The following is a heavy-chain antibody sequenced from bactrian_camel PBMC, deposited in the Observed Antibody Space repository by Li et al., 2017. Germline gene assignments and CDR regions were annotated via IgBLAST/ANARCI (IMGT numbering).Heavy chain of an antibody. CDR3: AAVPFGGGANCGYGDKSDFRY. CDR1: GSDVTPSPFC. J-gene: IGHJ4*01. V-gene: IGHV3S1*01. Sequence: HVQLVESGGGSVQTGGSLTLSCAASGSDVTPSPFCMAWFRQGPGSSREGVASIYPTGRTTYYAASVEGRFTISSGNTKNTMTLQMTGLRPEDSGIYYCAAVPFGGGANCGYGDKSDFRYRGQGTQVTVS. D-gene: IGHD5*01. CDR2: IYPTGRTT.